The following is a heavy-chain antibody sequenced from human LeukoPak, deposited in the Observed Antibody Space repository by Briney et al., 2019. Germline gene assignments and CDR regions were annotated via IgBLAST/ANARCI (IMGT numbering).Heavy chain of an antibody. CDR3: ASGGMDYDFWSGPTNYYFDY. D-gene: IGHD3-3*01. CDR1: GFTFSSYT. V-gene: IGHV3-21*01. CDR2: ISSSSSYI. J-gene: IGHJ4*02. Sequence: GGSLRLSCAASGFTFSSYTMNWVRQAPGKGLEWVSSISSSSSYIYYADSVKGRFTISRDNAKNSLYLQMNSLRAEDTAVYYCASGGMDYDFWSGPTNYYFDYWGQGTLVTVSS.